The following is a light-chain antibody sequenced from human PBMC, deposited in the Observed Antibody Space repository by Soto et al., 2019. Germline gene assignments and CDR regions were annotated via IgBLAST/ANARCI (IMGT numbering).Light chain of an antibody. CDR3: LQDYNYPWT. J-gene: IGKJ1*01. V-gene: IGKV1-6*01. Sequence: IQSTQSPSSLSASVGDRVTITCWASQGIRNDLGWYQQKPGKAPKLLIYAASSLQSGVPSRFSGSGSGTDFTLTITSLQPEDFATYYCLQDYNYPWTFGQGTKVDIK. CDR2: AAS. CDR1: QGIRND.